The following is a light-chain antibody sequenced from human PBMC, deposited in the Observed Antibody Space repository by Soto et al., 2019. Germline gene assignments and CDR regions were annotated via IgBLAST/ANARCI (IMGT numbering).Light chain of an antibody. V-gene: IGKV1-5*03. CDR3: QQYNSYSPRT. CDR1: QSISSW. J-gene: IGKJ1*01. Sequence: DIQMTPSPSTLSASVGDRVTITCRASQSISSWLAWYQQKPGKAPKLLIYKASSLESGVPSRFSGSGSGTEFTLTISSLQPDDFATYYCQQYNSYSPRTFGQGTRWIS. CDR2: KAS.